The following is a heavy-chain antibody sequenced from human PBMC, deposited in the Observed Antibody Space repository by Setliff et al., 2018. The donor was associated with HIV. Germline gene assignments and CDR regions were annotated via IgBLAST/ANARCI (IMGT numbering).Heavy chain of an antibody. V-gene: IGHV3-48*03. CDR1: GFTFSSYE. J-gene: IGHJ4*02. CDR3: ARVPGWRAPF. CDR2: ISHTGSTV. D-gene: IGHD6-19*01. Sequence: GGSLRLSCAASGFTFSSYEMNWVRQAPGKGLELVSYISHTGSTVYYADSVKGRFTISRNNAKNSLYLQMTSLRAENTAVYDCARVPGWRAPFWGQGTLVTVSS.